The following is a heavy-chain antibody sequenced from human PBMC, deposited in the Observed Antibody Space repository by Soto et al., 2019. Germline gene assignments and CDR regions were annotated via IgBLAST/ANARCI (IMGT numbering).Heavy chain of an antibody. V-gene: IGHV1-3*05. Sequence: QVQLVQSGAEEKKPGASVKVSCKASGYTFTSYAMHWVRQAPGQRLEWMGWINAGNGNTKYSQKFQGRVTITRDTSASAAYMDRTSLRTDDTDVYYCARGRSYGMDVWGQGTTVTVSS. J-gene: IGHJ6*02. CDR1: GYTFTSYA. CDR2: INAGNGNT. CDR3: ARGRSYGMDV.